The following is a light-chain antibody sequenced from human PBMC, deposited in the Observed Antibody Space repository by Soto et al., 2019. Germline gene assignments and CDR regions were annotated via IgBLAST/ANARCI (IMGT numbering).Light chain of an antibody. V-gene: IGKV3-15*01. CDR3: QRYNNWPHT. Sequence: EMPMTRSPATLSVSPGYIAPLSFRASHTVSSSLAWYQQKPGQAPRLLIYGASTRPTGIPSRFSGSRSGTEFTLTISSLQSEDFAIYYCQRYNNWPHTFGGGTKVDI. J-gene: IGKJ4*01. CDR1: HTVSSS. CDR2: GAS.